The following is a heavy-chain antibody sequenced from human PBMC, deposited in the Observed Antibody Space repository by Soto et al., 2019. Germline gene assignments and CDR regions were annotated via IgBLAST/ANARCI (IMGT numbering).Heavy chain of an antibody. CDR3: AKDNGRYSSRSRYFDY. V-gene: IGHV3-30*18. J-gene: IGHJ4*02. Sequence: PGGSLRLSCAASGFTFSSYGMHWVRQAPGKGLEWVAVISYDGSNKYYADSVKGRFTISRDNSKNTLYLQMNSLRAEDTAVYYCAKDNGRYSSRSRYFDYWGQGTLVTVSS. D-gene: IGHD6-13*01. CDR2: ISYDGSNK. CDR1: GFTFSSYG.